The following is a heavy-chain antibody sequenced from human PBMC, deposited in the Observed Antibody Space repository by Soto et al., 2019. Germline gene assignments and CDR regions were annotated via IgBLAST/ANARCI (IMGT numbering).Heavy chain of an antibody. J-gene: IGHJ4*02. V-gene: IGHV4-59*01. CDR1: GGSTSNYY. CDR2: IHYSGSA. Sequence: QVQLQESGPGLVKPSETLSLTCTVSGGSTSNYYWGWIRQPPGKGLEWIGYIHYSGSANNNPSLRGRVTISLDTPKNQFSLRLTSVTAADTAVYYCARENYYDYWGQGTLVIVSS. CDR3: ARENYYDY.